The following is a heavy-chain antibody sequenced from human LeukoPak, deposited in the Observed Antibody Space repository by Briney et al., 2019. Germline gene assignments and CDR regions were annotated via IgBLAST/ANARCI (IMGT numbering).Heavy chain of an antibody. D-gene: IGHD3-22*01. CDR3: TRDPKNYYDSSGYYPDA. J-gene: IGHJ5*02. CDR1: GFTFGDYA. V-gene: IGHV3-49*04. Sequence: PGGSLRLSCTASGFTFGDYAMSWVRQAPGKGLEWVGFIRSKAYGGTTEYAASVKGRFTISRDDSKSIAYLQMNSLKTEDTAVYYCTRDPKNYYDSSGYYPDAWGQGTLVTVSS. CDR2: IRSKAYGGTT.